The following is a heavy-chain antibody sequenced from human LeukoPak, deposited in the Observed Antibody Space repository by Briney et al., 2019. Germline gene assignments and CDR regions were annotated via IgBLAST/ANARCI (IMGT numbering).Heavy chain of an antibody. CDR2: ISGSGGST. CDR1: GFTFSSYA. D-gene: IGHD3-22*01. V-gene: IGHV3-23*01. Sequence: GGSLRLSXAASGFTFSSYAMSWVRQAPGKGLEWVSAISGSGGSTYYADSVKGRFTISRDNSKNTLYLQMNSLRAEDTAVYYCAKDHTYYYDSSGCYWGQGTLVTVSS. CDR3: AKDHTYYYDSSGCY. J-gene: IGHJ4*02.